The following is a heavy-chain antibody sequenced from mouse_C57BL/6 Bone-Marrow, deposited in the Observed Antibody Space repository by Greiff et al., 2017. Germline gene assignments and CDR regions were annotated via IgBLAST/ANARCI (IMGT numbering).Heavy chain of an antibody. V-gene: IGHV5-6*01. CDR1: GFTFSSYG. J-gene: IGHJ3*01. CDR2: ISSGGSYT. Sequence: EVQRVESGGDLVKPGGSLKLSCAASGFTFSSYGMSWVRQTPDKRLEWVATISSGGSYTYYPDSVKGRFTISRDNAKNTLYLQMSSLKSEDTAMYYCARQGDGYYVGAYWGQGTLVTVSA. CDR3: ARQGDGYYVGAY. D-gene: IGHD2-3*01.